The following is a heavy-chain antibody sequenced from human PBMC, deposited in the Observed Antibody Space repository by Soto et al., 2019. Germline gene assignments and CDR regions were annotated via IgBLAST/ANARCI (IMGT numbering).Heavy chain of an antibody. J-gene: IGHJ4*02. CDR3: ARGHLGVTRYYYDSSGTLDY. Sequence: SETLSLTCTVSGGSISRGGYYWSWIRQHPGKVLEWIGYIYYSGSTYYNPSLKSRVTISVDTSKNQFSLKLSSVTAADTAVYYCARGHLGVTRYYYDSSGTLDYWGQGTLVTVSS. D-gene: IGHD3-22*01. CDR1: GGSISRGGYY. CDR2: IYYSGST. V-gene: IGHV4-31*03.